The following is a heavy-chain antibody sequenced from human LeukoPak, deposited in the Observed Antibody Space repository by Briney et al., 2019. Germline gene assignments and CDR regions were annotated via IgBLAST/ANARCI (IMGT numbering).Heavy chain of an antibody. D-gene: IGHD3-22*01. CDR2: IYYSGST. Sequence: SQTLSLTCTVSGGSISSGGYYWTWIRQHPGQGLEWIGYIYYSGSTYYNPSLKSRVTISVDTSKNQFSLKLSSVTAADTAVYYCARDYDSSGFRFDPWGPGTLVTVSS. V-gene: IGHV4-31*03. J-gene: IGHJ5*02. CDR1: GGSISSGGYY. CDR3: ARDYDSSGFRFDP.